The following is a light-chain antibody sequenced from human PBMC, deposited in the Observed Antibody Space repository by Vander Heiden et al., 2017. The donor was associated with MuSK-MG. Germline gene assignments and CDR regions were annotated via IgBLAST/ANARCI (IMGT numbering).Light chain of an antibody. CDR2: DVT. V-gene: IGLV2-14*03. Sequence: QSALTQPASVSGPPGQSITISCSGTSSDVGTCNYVSWLQQPPGKAPKVMIYDVTTRPSGVSNRFSGSKSGNTASLTISGLEDEDEADYYCSSYTNSATVVCGGGTKVTVL. CDR3: SSYTNSATVV. CDR1: SSDVGTCNY. J-gene: IGLJ2*01.